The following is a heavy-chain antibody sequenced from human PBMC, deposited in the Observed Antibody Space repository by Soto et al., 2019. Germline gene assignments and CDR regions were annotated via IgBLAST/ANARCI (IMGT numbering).Heavy chain of an antibody. D-gene: IGHD5-12*01. Sequence: QVQPVESGGGLVKPGGSLRLSCAASGFTFSDYSMSWIRQAPGKGLEWVSYISSSSSYTNYADSVKGRFTISRDNAKNSLYLQMNSLRADDTAVYYCARDHHRYSGYDYVDYWGQGTLVTVSS. CDR1: GFTFSDYS. J-gene: IGHJ4*02. V-gene: IGHV3-11*05. CDR3: ARDHHRYSGYDYVDY. CDR2: ISSSSSYT.